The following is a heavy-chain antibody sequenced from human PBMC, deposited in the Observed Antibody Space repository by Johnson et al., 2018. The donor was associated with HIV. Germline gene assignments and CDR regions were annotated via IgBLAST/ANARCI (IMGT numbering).Heavy chain of an antibody. CDR1: GFTFSSYW. CDR3: ARGAGGSSGGAVDI. D-gene: IGHD1-26*01. Sequence: VQLVESGGGLVQPGGSLRLSCAASGFTFSSYWMSWVRQAPGKGLEWVANIKQDGSEKSFVDSVKGRFTISRDNAKNSLYLQMNSLRAEDTAVYYCARGAGGSSGGAVDIWGQGTMVTVSS. J-gene: IGHJ3*02. CDR2: IKQDGSEK. V-gene: IGHV3-7*03.